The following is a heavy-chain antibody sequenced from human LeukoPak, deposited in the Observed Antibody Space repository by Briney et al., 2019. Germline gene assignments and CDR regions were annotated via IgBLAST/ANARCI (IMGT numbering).Heavy chain of an antibody. CDR1: GGSISSISSNNYH. D-gene: IGHD4-23*01. CDR2: IYYSGST. CDR3: AREMGVVTAHGIDV. Sequence: SGTLSLTCIVSGGSISSISSNNYHWGWIRQPPGKGLEWIGSIYYSGSTYYNPSLKSRVTISVDTSKNQFSLKLSSVTAADTALYYCAREMGVVTAHGIDVWGQGTTVTVSS. J-gene: IGHJ6*02. V-gene: IGHV4-39*02.